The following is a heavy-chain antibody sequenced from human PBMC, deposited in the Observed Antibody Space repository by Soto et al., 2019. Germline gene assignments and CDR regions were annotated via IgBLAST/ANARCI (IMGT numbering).Heavy chain of an antibody. D-gene: IGHD3-22*01. Sequence: ASVKVSCKASGGSFSNYGVNWVRQAPGQGLEWMGGIIPIFGTAKYAQKFQGRVTITADDSTRTAYMELSSLRSEDTAVYYCARDGTLYDSSAYYYLYWGQGTLVTVSS. CDR2: IIPIFGTA. V-gene: IGHV1-69*13. J-gene: IGHJ4*02. CDR1: GGSFSNYG. CDR3: ARDGTLYDSSAYYYLY.